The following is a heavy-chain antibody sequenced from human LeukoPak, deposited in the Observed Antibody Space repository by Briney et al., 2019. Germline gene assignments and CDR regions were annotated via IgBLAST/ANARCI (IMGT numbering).Heavy chain of an antibody. CDR2: IIPIFGTA. D-gene: IGHD3-22*01. J-gene: IGHJ3*02. Sequence: GASVKLSCKASGGTFSSYAISWVRQARGIGLEWMGGIIPIFGTANYAQKFQGRVTITADKSTSTADMELSSLRSEDTAVYYCARGPDPYYYDSSGPSQGAFDIWGQGTMVTVSS. CDR3: ARGPDPYYYDSSGPSQGAFDI. V-gene: IGHV1-69*06. CDR1: GGTFSSYA.